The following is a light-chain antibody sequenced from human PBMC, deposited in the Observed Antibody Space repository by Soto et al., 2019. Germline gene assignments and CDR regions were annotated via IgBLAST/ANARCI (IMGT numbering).Light chain of an antibody. CDR3: QQYGSSGT. J-gene: IGKJ1*01. CDR2: GAS. V-gene: IGKV3-20*01. CDR1: QSVSSNY. Sequence: ELVFTQSPGTLSLSPGERATLSCRASQSVSSNYLAWFQQKPGQAPRLLISGASNTATGIPDRFSVSGSGTDFTLTISRLEPEDAAVYDCQQYGSSGTFGQGTKVDI.